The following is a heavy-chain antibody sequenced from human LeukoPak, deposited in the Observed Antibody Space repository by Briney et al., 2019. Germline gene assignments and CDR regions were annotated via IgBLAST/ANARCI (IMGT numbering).Heavy chain of an antibody. Sequence: GGSLRLSCAVSGFTFSSYAMSWVRQAPGKGLEWVSAISGSGGSTYYADSVKGRFTISRDNSKNTLYLQMNSLRAEDTAVYYCANDVGSSTTPDVWGKGTTVAVSS. J-gene: IGHJ6*04. V-gene: IGHV3-23*01. CDR3: ANDVGSSTTPDV. CDR2: ISGSGGST. D-gene: IGHD2-15*01. CDR1: GFTFSSYA.